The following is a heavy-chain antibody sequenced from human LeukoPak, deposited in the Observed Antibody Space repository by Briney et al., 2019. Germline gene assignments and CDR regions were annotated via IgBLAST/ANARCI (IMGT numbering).Heavy chain of an antibody. CDR3: ARGHMAAAGRRGYYFDY. V-gene: IGHV4-4*07. CDR2: IYTSGST. D-gene: IGHD6-13*01. J-gene: IGHJ4*02. Sequence: SETLSLTCTVSGGSISSYYWSWIRQPAGKGLEWIGRIYTSGSTNYNPSLKSRVTMSVDTSKNQFSLNRSSVTAADTAMYYCARGHMAAAGRRGYYFDYWGQGTLVTVSS. CDR1: GGSISSYY.